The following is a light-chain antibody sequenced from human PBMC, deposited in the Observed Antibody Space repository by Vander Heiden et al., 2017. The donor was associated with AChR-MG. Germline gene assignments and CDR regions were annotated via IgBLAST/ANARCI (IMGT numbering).Light chain of an antibody. CDR3: AAWDDSLSGPV. CDR2: RNN. CDR1: SSNVGSNY. J-gene: IGLJ3*02. Sequence: QSVLTQPPSPSVTPGQRVTISCSGSSSNVGSNYVYWYQQFPGTAPKLLIYRNNQRPSGVPDRFSGSKSGTSASLAISGLRSEDEADYYCAAWDDSLSGPVFGGGTKLTVL. V-gene: IGLV1-47*01.